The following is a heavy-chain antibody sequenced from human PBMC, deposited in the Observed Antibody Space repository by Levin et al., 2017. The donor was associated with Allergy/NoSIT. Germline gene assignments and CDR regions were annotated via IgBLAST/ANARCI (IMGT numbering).Heavy chain of an antibody. Sequence: GASVKVSCKASGGTFSSYAISWVRQAPGQGLEWMGGIIPIFGTANYAQKFQGRVTITAGESTSTAYMELSSLRSEDTAVYYCAREPRITMIVVDNYYGMDVWGQGTTVTVSS. CDR3: AREPRITMIVVDNYYGMDV. J-gene: IGHJ6*02. CDR2: IIPIFGTA. V-gene: IGHV1-69*13. CDR1: GGTFSSYA. D-gene: IGHD3-22*01.